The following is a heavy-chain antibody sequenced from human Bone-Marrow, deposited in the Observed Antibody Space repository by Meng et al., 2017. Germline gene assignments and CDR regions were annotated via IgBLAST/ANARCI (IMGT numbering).Heavy chain of an antibody. J-gene: IGHJ4*02. CDR3: ARETRQDYFDY. CDR2: ISSSGDIR. Sequence: GESLKISCAASGFTVNNNYMSWVRQAPGKGLEWVSYISSSGDIRFYADSVKGRFTISRDNAKDSLYLQMNSLRAEDTAVYYCARETRQDYFDYWGQGTLVTVSS. V-gene: IGHV3-11*04. CDR1: GFTVNNNY.